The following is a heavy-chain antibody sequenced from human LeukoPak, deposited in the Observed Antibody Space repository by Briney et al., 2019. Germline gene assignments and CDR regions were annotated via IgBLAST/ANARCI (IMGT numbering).Heavy chain of an antibody. CDR2: INPNSGDT. Sequence: AASVNVSCKASGYTFTGYHMHWVRQAPGQGLEWMGWINPNSGDTNYAQKFQGRVTLTRDTSITTAYMDLSRLRSDDTAVYYCVRDDAFDIWGQGTMVTVSS. J-gene: IGHJ3*02. CDR3: VRDDAFDI. V-gene: IGHV1-2*02. CDR1: GYTFTGYH.